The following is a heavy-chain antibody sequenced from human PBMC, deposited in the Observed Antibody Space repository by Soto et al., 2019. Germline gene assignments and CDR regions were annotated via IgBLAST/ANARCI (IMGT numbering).Heavy chain of an antibody. CDR3: ARPYSSGWYGDLDY. D-gene: IGHD6-19*01. J-gene: IGHJ4*02. CDR1: GFTFSSYA. V-gene: IGHV3-30-3*01. Sequence: GGSLRVSCTASGFTFSSYAMHWVRQSPGKGLEWVAVISYDGSNKYYADSVKGRFTISRDNSKNTMYLQMNSLRVEDTAVYYCARPYSSGWYGDLDYWGQGTLVTVSS. CDR2: ISYDGSNK.